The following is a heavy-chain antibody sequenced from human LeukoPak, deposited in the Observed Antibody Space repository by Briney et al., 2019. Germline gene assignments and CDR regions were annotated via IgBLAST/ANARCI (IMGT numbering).Heavy chain of an antibody. V-gene: IGHV4-4*09. D-gene: IGHD5-12*01. CDR1: GGSISSYY. CDR3: ARLRVATTNYYYYYMDV. CDR2: IYTSGST. Sequence: SETLSLTCTVSGGSISSYYWSWIRQPPGKGLEWIGYIYTSGSTNYNPSLKSRVTISVDTSKNQFSLKLSSVTAADTAVYYCARLRVATTNYYYYYMDVWGKGTTVTVSS. J-gene: IGHJ6*03.